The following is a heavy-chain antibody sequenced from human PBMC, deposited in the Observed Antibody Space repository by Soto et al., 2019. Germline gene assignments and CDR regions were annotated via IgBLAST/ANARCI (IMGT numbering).Heavy chain of an antibody. CDR2: ITGSSNYI. D-gene: IGHD3-10*01. J-gene: IGHJ4*02. CDR3: GRDNNFYASGSGVDY. V-gene: IGHV3-21*01. Sequence: EVQLVASGGGLVEPGGSLRLSCAASGFTFSSYSMNWVRQAPGKGLEWVSSITGSSNYIHYTDSVKGRFTISRDNAKNSLFLQMNSLRAEDTAVYYCGRDNNFYASGSGVDYWGQGTLVTVSS. CDR1: GFTFSSYS.